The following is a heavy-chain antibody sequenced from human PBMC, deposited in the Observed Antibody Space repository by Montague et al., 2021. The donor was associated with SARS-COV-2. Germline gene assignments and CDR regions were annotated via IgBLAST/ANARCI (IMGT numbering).Heavy chain of an antibody. J-gene: IGHJ6*02. CDR1: GDSVSSNSAA. V-gene: IGHV6-1*01. D-gene: IGHD5-18*01. CDR3: ARDTRIQLWFDRDYYYGMDV. CDR2: TYYRSKWYK. Sequence: CAISGDSVSSNSAAWNWIRQSPSRGLEWLGRTYYRSKWYKDYAVSVKSRITINPDTSKNQFSLQLNSVTPEDTAVYYCARDTRIQLWFDRDYYYGMDVWGQGTTVTVSS.